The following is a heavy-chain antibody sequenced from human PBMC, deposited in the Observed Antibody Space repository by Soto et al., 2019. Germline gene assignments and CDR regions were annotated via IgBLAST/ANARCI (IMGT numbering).Heavy chain of an antibody. CDR2: ISPNGQGI. CDR3: AKERQYPRDYFHY. CDR1: GFTVTSNG. V-gene: IGHV3-23*01. D-gene: IGHD4-4*01. J-gene: IGHJ4*02. Sequence: EVKLLESGGGLVQPGGSLRLSCGVSGFTVTSNGVSWVRQAPGKGLEWVSAISPNGQGIWYADSVKGRFTISRDISRNKVFLQMDSLRAEDTAVYYCAKERQYPRDYFHYWGQGTLVTVSS.